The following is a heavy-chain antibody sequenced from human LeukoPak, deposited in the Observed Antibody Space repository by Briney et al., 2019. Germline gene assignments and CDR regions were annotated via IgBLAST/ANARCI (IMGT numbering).Heavy chain of an antibody. D-gene: IGHD4-17*01. CDR3: ARDDGFRGVDF. J-gene: IGHJ4*02. CDR2: ISSSSSTI. Sequence: GGSLRLSCAASGFTFSSYNMNWFRQAPGKGLEWVSYISSSSSTIYYADSVKGRFTISRDNAKNSLYLQMNSLRADDTAVYYCARDDGFRGVDFWGQGTLVSVSS. V-gene: IGHV3-48*04. CDR1: GFTFSSYN.